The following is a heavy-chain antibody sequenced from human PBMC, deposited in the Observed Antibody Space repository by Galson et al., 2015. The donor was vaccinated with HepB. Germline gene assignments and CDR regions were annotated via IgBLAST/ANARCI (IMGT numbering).Heavy chain of an antibody. V-gene: IGHV3-30-3*01. CDR2: ISYDGSNK. J-gene: IGHJ6*02. D-gene: IGHD3-3*01. CDR3: AREPVPVLRLLEWLGQNYGRDV. CDR1: GFTFSSYA. Sequence: SLRLSCAASGFTFSSYAMHWVRQAPGKGLEWVAVISYDGSNKYYADSVKGRFTISRDNSKNTLYLQMNSLRAEDTAVYYCAREPVPVLRLLEWLGQNYGRDVWGQGTTGSVSS.